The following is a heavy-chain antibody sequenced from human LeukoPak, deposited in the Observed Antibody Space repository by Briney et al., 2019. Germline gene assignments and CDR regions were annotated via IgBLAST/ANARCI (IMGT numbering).Heavy chain of an antibody. CDR3: TTDFRSTYSGPR. D-gene: IGHD1-26*01. V-gene: IGHV3-15*01. J-gene: IGHJ4*02. CDR2: IKSDTDGGTI. CDR1: GFTFSNAW. Sequence: GGSLRLSCAASGFTFSNAWMSWVRQAPGKGLEWVGRIKSDTDGGTIDYAAPVKGRFTISRDDSRNTVYLQMNSLKTEDTATYYCTTDFRSTYSGPRWGQGTLVTVSS.